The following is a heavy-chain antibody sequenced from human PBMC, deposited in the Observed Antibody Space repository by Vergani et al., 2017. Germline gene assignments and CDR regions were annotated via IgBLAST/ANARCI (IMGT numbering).Heavy chain of an antibody. D-gene: IGHD1-7*01. CDR2: INPNSGGT. V-gene: IGHV1-2*02. CDR1: GYTFTGYY. Sequence: QVQLVQSGAEVKKPGASVKVSCKASGYTFTGYYMHWVRQAPGQGLEWMGWINPNSGGTNYAQKFQGRVTMTRDTSISTAYMELGRLRSDDTAVYYCAGDPDLNYVSDEHENWFDPWGQGTLVTVSS. CDR3: AGDPDLNYVSDEHENWFDP. J-gene: IGHJ5*02.